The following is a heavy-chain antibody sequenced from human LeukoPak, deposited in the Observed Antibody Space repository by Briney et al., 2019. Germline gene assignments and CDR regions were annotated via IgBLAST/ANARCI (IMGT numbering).Heavy chain of an antibody. D-gene: IGHD3-9*01. V-gene: IGHV4-4*07. CDR3: AGRSDWFFDS. CDR2: IYTSGST. J-gene: IGHJ4*02. CDR1: GGSISSYY. Sequence: PSETLSLTCTVSGGSISSYYWSWIRQPAGKGLEWIGRIYTSGSTNYNPSLKSRVTISVDTSKNQVSLRLSSVTAADTAVYFCAGRSDWFFDSWGQGTLVTVSS.